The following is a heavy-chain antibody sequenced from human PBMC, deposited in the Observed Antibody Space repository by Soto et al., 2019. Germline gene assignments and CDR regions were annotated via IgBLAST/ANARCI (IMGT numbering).Heavy chain of an antibody. D-gene: IGHD3-3*01. V-gene: IGHV4-34*01. CDR2: INHSGST. Sequence: SETLSLTCAVYGGSFSGYYWSWIRQPPGKGLEWIGEINHSGSTNYNPSLKSRVTISVDTSKNQFSLKLSSVTAADTAVYYCARRAGFKITIFGVVTNNWFDPWGQGTLVTASS. CDR3: ARRAGFKITIFGVVTNNWFDP. CDR1: GGSFSGYY. J-gene: IGHJ5*02.